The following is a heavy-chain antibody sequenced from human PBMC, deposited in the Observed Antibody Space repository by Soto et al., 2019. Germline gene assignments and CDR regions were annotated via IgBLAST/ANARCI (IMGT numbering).Heavy chain of an antibody. CDR1: GFTFSSYS. J-gene: IGHJ6*03. D-gene: IGHD6-13*01. Sequence: GGSLRLSCAASGFTFSSYSMNWVRQAPGKGLEWVSSISSSSSYIYYADSVKGRFTISRDNAKNSLYLQMNSLRAEDTAVYYCARAIAAAGTSSYYYYCYMDVWGKGTTVTVSS. V-gene: IGHV3-21*01. CDR2: ISSSSSYI. CDR3: ARAIAAAGTSSYYYYCYMDV.